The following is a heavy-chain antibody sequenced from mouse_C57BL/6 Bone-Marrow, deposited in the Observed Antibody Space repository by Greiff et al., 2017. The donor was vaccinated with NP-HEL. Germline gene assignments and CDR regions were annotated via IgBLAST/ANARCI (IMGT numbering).Heavy chain of an antibody. V-gene: IGHV1-81*01. CDR2: IYPRSGNT. CDR1: GYTFTSYG. D-gene: IGHD2-1*01. Sequence: VQLQQSGAELARPGASVKLSCKASGYTFTSYGISWVKQRTGQGLEWIGEIYPRSGNTYYNEKFKGKATLTVDQSSSTAYMQLNSLTSEDSAVYYCAILYYGYWYFDVWGTGTTVTVSS. J-gene: IGHJ1*03. CDR3: AILYYGYWYFDV.